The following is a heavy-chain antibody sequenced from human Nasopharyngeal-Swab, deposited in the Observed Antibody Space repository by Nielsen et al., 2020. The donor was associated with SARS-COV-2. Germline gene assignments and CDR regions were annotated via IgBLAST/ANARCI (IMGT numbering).Heavy chain of an antibody. CDR1: GGSISSYY. CDR3: ASVVDTAMVS. CDR2: IYYSGST. D-gene: IGHD5-18*01. V-gene: IGHV4-59*01. J-gene: IGHJ4*02. Sequence: SETLSLTCAVSGGSISSYYWSWIRQPPGKGLEWIGYIYYSGSTNYNPSLKSRVTISVDTSKNQFSLKLSSVTAADTAVYYCASVVDTAMVSWGQGTLVTVSS.